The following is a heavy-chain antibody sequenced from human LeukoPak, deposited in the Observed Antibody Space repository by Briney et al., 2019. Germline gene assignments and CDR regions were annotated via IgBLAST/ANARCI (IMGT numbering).Heavy chain of an antibody. CDR1: GDSISTSNYY. D-gene: IGHD5-18*01. CDR2: IYYTGSA. Sequence: SETLSLTCTVSGDSISTSNYYWGWIRQPPGKGLEWIGSIYYTGSAYYDPSLKSRVTISVDTSKNQFSLNLSSVTAADTAVYYCARRRYSYGYPNYWGQGTLVTVSS. CDR3: ARRRYSYGYPNY. V-gene: IGHV4-39*01. J-gene: IGHJ4*02.